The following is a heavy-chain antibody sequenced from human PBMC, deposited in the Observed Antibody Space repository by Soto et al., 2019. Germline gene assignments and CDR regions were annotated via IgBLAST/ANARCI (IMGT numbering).Heavy chain of an antibody. CDR1: GYTFTGYY. Sequence: QVQLVQSGAEVKKPGASVKVSCKASGYTFTGYYMHWVRQAPGQGLEWMGWINPNSGGTNYAQKFQGWVTMTRDTSISTAYMELSRLRSDDTAVYYCARGYSSSWAEPNYYYYGMDVWGQGTTVTGSS. V-gene: IGHV1-2*04. D-gene: IGHD6-13*01. CDR2: INPNSGGT. CDR3: ARGYSSSWAEPNYYYYGMDV. J-gene: IGHJ6*02.